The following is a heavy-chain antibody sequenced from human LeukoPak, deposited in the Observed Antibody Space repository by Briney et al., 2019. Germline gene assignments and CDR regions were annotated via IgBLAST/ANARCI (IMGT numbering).Heavy chain of an antibody. CDR3: ARDRSSWYYFDY. D-gene: IGHD6-13*01. Sequence: SETLSLTCTVSGDSINNYYWSWIRQPPGKGLEWIGYIYYSGSTYYNPSLKSRVTISVDTSKNQFSLKLSSVTAADTAVYYCARDRSSWYYFDYWGQGTLVTVSS. CDR1: GDSINNYY. CDR2: IYYSGST. V-gene: IGHV4-59*12. J-gene: IGHJ4*02.